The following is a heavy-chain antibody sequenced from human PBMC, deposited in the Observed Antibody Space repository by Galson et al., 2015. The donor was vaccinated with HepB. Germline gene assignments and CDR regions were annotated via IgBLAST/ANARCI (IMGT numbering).Heavy chain of an antibody. CDR2: IYSGGST. CDR1: GFTVSRNY. J-gene: IGHJ4*02. CDR3: AREIAAAGTG. V-gene: IGHV3-66*01. D-gene: IGHD6-13*01. Sequence: SLRLSCAASGFTVSRNYMSRVRQAPGKGLEWVSVIYSGGSTYYADSVKGRFTISRDNSKNTLYLRMNSLRAEDTAVYYCAREIAAAGTGWGQGTLVTVSS.